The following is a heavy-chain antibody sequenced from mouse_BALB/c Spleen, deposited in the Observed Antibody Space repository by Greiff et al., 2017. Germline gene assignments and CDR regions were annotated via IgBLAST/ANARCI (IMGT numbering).Heavy chain of an antibody. V-gene: IGHV1S126*01. Sequence: VQLQQSGPQLVRPGASVKISCKASGYSFTSYWMHWVKQRPGQGLGWIGMIDPSDSETRLNQKFKDKATLTVDKSSSTAYMELLSLTSEDSAVYYCARESNWENPWFAYWGQGTLVTVSA. J-gene: IGHJ3*01. CDR1: GYSFTSYW. D-gene: IGHD4-1*01. CDR3: ARESNWENPWFAY. CDR2: IDPSDSET.